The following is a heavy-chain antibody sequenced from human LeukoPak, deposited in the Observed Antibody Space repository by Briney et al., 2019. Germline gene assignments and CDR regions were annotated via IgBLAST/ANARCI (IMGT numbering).Heavy chain of an antibody. CDR2: IDTSGTT. Sequence: PSETLSLTCTVSGGSISSYDWSWIRQPAGKGLEWIGRIDTSGTTNYNPSLKSRVTMSVDTSKNQFSLNLSSVTAADTAVYYCARFLAAVDGGGWFDPWGQGTLVTVSP. V-gene: IGHV4-4*07. D-gene: IGHD6-13*01. CDR1: GGSISSYD. J-gene: IGHJ5*02. CDR3: ARFLAAVDGGGWFDP.